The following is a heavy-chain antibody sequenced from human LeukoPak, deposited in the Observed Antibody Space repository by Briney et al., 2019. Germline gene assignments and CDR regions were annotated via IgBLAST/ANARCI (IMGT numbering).Heavy chain of an antibody. CDR2: ISGSGGST. Sequence: GGSLRLPCSASGFTFSSYAVSWVRQAPGKGLEWVSAISGSGGSTHYADSVKGRFTISRDNAKNSLYLQMNSLRDEDTAVYYCARDPYSSGWFDFWGQGTLVTVSS. CDR1: GFTFSSYA. D-gene: IGHD6-19*01. J-gene: IGHJ4*02. CDR3: ARDPYSSGWFDF. V-gene: IGHV3-23*01.